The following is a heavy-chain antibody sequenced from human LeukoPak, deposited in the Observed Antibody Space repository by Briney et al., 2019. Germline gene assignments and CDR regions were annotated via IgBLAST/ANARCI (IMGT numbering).Heavy chain of an antibody. Sequence: SQTLSLTCTVSGGSISSGDYYWSWIRQPPGKGLEWIGYIYYSGSTYYNPSLKSRVTISVDTSKDQFSLKLSSVTAADTAVYYCASQYYYGSGSYYYKYWGQGTLVTVSS. V-gene: IGHV4-30-4*08. CDR1: GGSISSGDYY. D-gene: IGHD3-10*01. J-gene: IGHJ4*02. CDR2: IYYSGST. CDR3: ASQYYYGSGSYYYKY.